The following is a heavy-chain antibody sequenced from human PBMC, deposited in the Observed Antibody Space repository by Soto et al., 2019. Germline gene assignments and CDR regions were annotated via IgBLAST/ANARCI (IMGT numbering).Heavy chain of an antibody. Sequence: QTGGSLRLSCAASGFTFSSSWMTWVRQAPGKGLAWVANIKEDGSEKYYVDSVKGRFTISRDNTNESLYLQMNSLRAEDTAVYYCARDPAQVGYRGLDVWGQGTTVTVSS. CDR3: ARDPAQVGYRGLDV. D-gene: IGHD5-12*01. J-gene: IGHJ6*02. CDR1: GFTFSSSW. V-gene: IGHV3-7*01. CDR2: IKEDGSEK.